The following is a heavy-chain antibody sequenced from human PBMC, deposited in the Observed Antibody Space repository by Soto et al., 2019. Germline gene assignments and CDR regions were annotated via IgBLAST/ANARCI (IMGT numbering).Heavy chain of an antibody. CDR2: VFHTGTT. D-gene: IGHD3-9*01. CDR1: GDSVSSPYY. Sequence: QVQLQESGPGLVKPSGTLSLTCAVSGDSVSSPYYWCWVRQPPGKGLEWIGEVFHTGTTSYNPSLRSRVTISMDKSINQFSLDLSSVTAADTAVYYCARSAGWSAMHAWGPGTLV. J-gene: IGHJ5*02. V-gene: IGHV4-4*02. CDR3: ARSAGWSAMHA.